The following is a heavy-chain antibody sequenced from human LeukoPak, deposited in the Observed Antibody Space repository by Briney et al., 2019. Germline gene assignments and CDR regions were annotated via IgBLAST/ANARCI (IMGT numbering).Heavy chain of an antibody. CDR3: TRDVTSYGHFDS. Sequence: GGSLRLSCAASGFTFSDYYMSWIRQAPGKGLEWVAYISSASNYIYYADSVKGRLTVSRDNAKNSLYLQMDSLRAEDTAVYYCTRDVTSYGHFDSWGQGTLVTVAS. V-gene: IGHV3-11*06. CDR2: ISSASNYI. CDR1: GFTFSDYY. J-gene: IGHJ4*02. D-gene: IGHD3-16*01.